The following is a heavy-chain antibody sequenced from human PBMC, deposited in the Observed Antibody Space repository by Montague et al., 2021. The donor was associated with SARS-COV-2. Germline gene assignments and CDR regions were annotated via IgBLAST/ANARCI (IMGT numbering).Heavy chain of an antibody. D-gene: IGHD1-14*01. CDR1: GASGGSAN. Sequence: SETLSLTCAVDGASGGSANRGWIRQSPVWGLESLGYLLLVASTDYNPSLKSRATISRDTSKNQFSLKVRSVTAADTAVYYCARETMTADAFDLWGQGTMVTVSS. CDR2: LLLVAST. CDR3: ARETMTADAFDL. J-gene: IGHJ3*01. V-gene: IGHV4-59*02.